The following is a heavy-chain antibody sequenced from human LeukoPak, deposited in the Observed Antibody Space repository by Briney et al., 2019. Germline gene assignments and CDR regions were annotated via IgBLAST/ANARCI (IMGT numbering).Heavy chain of an antibody. CDR1: GFTFDDYA. J-gene: IGHJ4*02. D-gene: IGHD3-22*01. V-gene: IGHV3-9*01. CDR2: ISWNSGSI. CDR3: AKDIVYYDSSGVFDY. Sequence: PGGSLRLSCASSGFTFDDYAMDWVRQAPGKGLEWVSGISWNSGSIGYADSVKGRFTISRDNAKNSLYLQMNSLRAEDTALYYCAKDIVYYDSSGVFDYWGQGTLVTVSS.